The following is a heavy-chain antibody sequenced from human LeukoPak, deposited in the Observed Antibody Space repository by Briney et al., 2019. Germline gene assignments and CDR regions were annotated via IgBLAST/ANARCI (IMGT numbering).Heavy chain of an antibody. CDR1: GFTFSSCG. Sequence: GGTLRLSCAASGFTFSSCGMSWVRQAPGKGLEWVSAISGSGGSTYYADSVKGRFTISRDNSKNTLYLQMNSLRAEDTAVYYCAKTPYYYDASPFDPWGQGTLVTVSS. J-gene: IGHJ5*02. V-gene: IGHV3-23*01. D-gene: IGHD3-22*01. CDR3: AKTPYYYDASPFDP. CDR2: ISGSGGST.